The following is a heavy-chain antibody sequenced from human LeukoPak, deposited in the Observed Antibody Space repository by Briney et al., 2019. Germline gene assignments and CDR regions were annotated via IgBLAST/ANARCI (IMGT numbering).Heavy chain of an antibody. D-gene: IGHD3-10*01. CDR2: IGWNSART. CDR1: GFTFSDYY. V-gene: IGHV3-9*01. J-gene: IGHJ6*02. Sequence: GGSLRLSCAASGFTFSDYYMSWIRQAPGKGLEWVSGIGWNSARTGYADSVRGRFTISRDNAKNSLYLQMNSLRAEDTALYYCGKDISAGGMDVWGQGTTVTVSS. CDR3: GKDISAGGMDV.